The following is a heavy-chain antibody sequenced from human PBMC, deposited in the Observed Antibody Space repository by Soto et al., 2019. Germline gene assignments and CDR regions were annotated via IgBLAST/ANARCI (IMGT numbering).Heavy chain of an antibody. CDR2: ISWNSGSI. D-gene: IGHD3-10*01. CDR1: GFTFDDYA. CDR3: AKDTTGSRGFGSLDD. J-gene: IGHJ4*02. Sequence: GGSLRLSCAASGFTFDDYAMHWVRQAPGKGLEWVSGISWNSGSIGYADSVKGRFTISRDNAKNTLYLQMNRLRAEDTARYYGAKDTTGSRGFGSLDDWGQGTLVTVPS. V-gene: IGHV3-9*01.